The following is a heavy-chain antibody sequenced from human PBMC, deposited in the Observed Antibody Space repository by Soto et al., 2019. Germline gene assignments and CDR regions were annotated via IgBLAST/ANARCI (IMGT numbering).Heavy chain of an antibody. CDR2: IYYSGST. V-gene: IGHV4-61*01. CDR1: GGSISSSSYY. Sequence: PSETLSLTCTVSGGSISSSSYYWSWIRQPPGKGLEWIGYIYYSGSTNYNPSLKSRVTISVDTSKNQFSLKLSSVTAADTAVYYCARGLDSGPDNYWGQGTLVTVSS. D-gene: IGHD2-15*01. CDR3: ARGLDSGPDNY. J-gene: IGHJ4*02.